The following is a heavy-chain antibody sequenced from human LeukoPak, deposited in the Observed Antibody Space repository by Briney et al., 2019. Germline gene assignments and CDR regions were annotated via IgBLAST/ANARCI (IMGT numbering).Heavy chain of an antibody. J-gene: IGHJ4*02. D-gene: IGHD4-17*01. CDR1: GGSISSYF. CDR2: TYYGGST. Sequence: SGTLSLTCTVSGGSISSYFWSWIRQPPGKGLEWIGYTYYGGSTNYKPSLNIRVTISLDPSKKQFSLKITSVTAADTAVYYCARRLNYGDYRTDFFDYWGQGTLVTVSS. V-gene: IGHV4-59*08. CDR3: ARRLNYGDYRTDFFDY.